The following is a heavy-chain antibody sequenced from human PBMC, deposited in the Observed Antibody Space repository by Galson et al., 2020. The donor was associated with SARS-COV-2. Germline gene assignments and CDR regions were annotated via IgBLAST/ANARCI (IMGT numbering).Heavy chain of an antibody. CDR1: GGSFSGYY. V-gene: IGHV4-34*01. CDR2: INHSGSS. J-gene: IGHJ6*02. CDR3: ANRNEVGWFGKLLLSNDNYGRDG. Sequence: SETLSLTCAVSGGSFSGYYWTWIRQPPGKGLEWIGEINHSGSSNYTPSLKSRVTMSVDTSKNQFSLKLSSVTAADTGVYYCANRNEVGWFGKLLLSNDNYGRDGGGQGTTVTVAS. D-gene: IGHD3-10*01.